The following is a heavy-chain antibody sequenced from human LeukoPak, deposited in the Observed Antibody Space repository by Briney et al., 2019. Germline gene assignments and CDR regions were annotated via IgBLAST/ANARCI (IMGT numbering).Heavy chain of an antibody. Sequence: PSETLSLTCSVAGGSMSIYYWSWIRQPPGKGLEWIGYVSYSGSTNYNPSLKSRVTISVDTSKNQFSLKLSSVTAADTAVYYCARLEVAGINDYWGQGTLVTVSS. J-gene: IGHJ4*02. V-gene: IGHV4-59*01. CDR2: VSYSGST. CDR1: GGSMSIYY. CDR3: ARLEVAGINDY. D-gene: IGHD6-19*01.